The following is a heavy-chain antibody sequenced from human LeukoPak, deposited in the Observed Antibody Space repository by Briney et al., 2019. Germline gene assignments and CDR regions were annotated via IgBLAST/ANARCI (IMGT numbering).Heavy chain of an antibody. J-gene: IGHJ4*02. CDR3: ARPDSSGYYHHFDY. D-gene: IGHD3-22*01. CDR2: INWNGGST. CDR1: GFTFDDYG. Sequence: PGGSLRLSCAASGFTFDDYGMSWVRQAPGKGLEWVSGINWNGGSTGYADSVKGRFTISRDNAKNSLYLQMSSLSADDSALYYCARPDSSGYYHHFDYWGQGTLVTVSS. V-gene: IGHV3-20*04.